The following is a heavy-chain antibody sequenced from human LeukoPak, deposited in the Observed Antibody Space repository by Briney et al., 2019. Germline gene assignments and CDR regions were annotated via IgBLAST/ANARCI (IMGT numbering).Heavy chain of an antibody. CDR2: TNTDVSST. CDR1: ALTFPTYW. Sequence: GGSRRPSWAASALTFPTYWTHWVRQAPGEGLGWVSRTNTDVSSTSYADSVNGRFTISRDNAKNTLYLQMNSLRAEDTAVYYCARDTDSGSYGWGQGTLVTVSS. V-gene: IGHV3-74*01. CDR3: ARDTDSGSYG. D-gene: IGHD1-26*01. J-gene: IGHJ4*02.